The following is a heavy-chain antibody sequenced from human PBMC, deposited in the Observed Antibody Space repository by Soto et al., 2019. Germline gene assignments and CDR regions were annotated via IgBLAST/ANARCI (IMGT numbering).Heavy chain of an antibody. Sequence: QVQLQESGPGLVKPSETLSLTCTVSGGSVSSGSYYWSWIRQPPGKGLEWIGYIYYSGSTNYNPDPKRRGTXXVXTXTKQFSLKLSSGTAADTAVYYCAREAPWLGRGTVDSWGQGTLVTVSS. V-gene: IGHV4-61*01. CDR2: IYYSGST. J-gene: IGHJ4*02. CDR3: AREAPWLGRGTVDS. D-gene: IGHD6-19*01. CDR1: GGSVSSGSYY.